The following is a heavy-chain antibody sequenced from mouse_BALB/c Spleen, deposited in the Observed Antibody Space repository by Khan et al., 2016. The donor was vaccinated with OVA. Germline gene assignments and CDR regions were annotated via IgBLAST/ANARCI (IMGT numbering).Heavy chain of an antibody. J-gene: IGHJ3*01. CDR2: IFPGSVST. V-gene: IGHV1-9*01. CDR1: GYTFRSYW. D-gene: IGHD2-2*01. CDR3: ARGGYGGFAY. Sequence: QVQLKQSGGDLMKPGASVKISCKATGYTFRSYWIEWVKQRPGHGLEWIGQIFPGSVSTTYNEKFKGQVTFTADTSSNTAYMQLSSLTSEDSAVYYCARGGYGGFAYWGQGTLVTVSA.